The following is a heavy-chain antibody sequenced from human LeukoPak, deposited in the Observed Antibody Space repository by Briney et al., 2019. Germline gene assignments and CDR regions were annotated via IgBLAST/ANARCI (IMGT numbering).Heavy chain of an antibody. CDR1: GGSFSGYY. CDR2: INHSGST. CDR3: ARSGKEYQLLNY. D-gene: IGHD2-2*01. Sequence: SETLSLTCAVYGGSFSGYYWSWIRQPPGKGLEWIGEINHSGSTNYNPSLKSRVTISVDTSKNQFSLKLSSVTAADTAVYYCARSGKEYQLLNYWGQGTLVTVSS. J-gene: IGHJ4*02. V-gene: IGHV4-34*01.